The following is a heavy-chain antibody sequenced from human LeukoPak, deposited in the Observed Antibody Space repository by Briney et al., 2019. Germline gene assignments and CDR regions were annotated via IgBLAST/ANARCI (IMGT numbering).Heavy chain of an antibody. D-gene: IGHD6-13*01. CDR1: GFTFNSYA. V-gene: IGHV3-23*01. CDR3: AKRLAPRGSSSWYYFDY. J-gene: IGHJ4*02. Sequence: GGSLRLSCVASGFTFNSYAMSWVRQTPGKGLEWVSGISSSGGSTYYADSVKGRFTISRDNSKNTLYLQMNGLRAEDTAVYYCAKRLAPRGSSSWYYFDYWGQGTLVTVSS. CDR2: ISSSGGST.